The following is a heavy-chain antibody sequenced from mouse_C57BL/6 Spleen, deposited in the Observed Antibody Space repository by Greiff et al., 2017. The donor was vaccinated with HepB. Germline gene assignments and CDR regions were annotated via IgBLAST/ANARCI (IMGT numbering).Heavy chain of an antibody. CDR1: GYAFTNYL. CDR2: INPGSGGT. V-gene: IGHV1-54*01. Sequence: VQVVESGAELVRPGTSVKVSCKASGYAFTNYLIEWVKQRPGQGLEWIGVINPGSGGTNYNEKFKGKATLTADKSSSTAYMQLSSLTSEDSAVYFCARRGKGPFDYWGQGTTLTVSS. J-gene: IGHJ2*01. CDR3: ARRGKGPFDY.